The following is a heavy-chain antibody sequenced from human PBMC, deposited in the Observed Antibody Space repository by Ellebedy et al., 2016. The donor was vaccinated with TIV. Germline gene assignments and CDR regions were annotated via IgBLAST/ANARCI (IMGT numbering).Heavy chain of an antibody. V-gene: IGHV5-51*01. D-gene: IGHD4-17*01. J-gene: IGHJ5*02. Sequence: GGSLRLSXKGSGYSFTSYWIGWVRQMPGKGLEWMGIIYPGDSDTRYSPSFQGRVTISADKSISTAYLQWSSLKASDTAMYYCARGGYGSWFDPWGQGTLVTVSS. CDR2: IYPGDSDT. CDR1: GYSFTSYW. CDR3: ARGGYGSWFDP.